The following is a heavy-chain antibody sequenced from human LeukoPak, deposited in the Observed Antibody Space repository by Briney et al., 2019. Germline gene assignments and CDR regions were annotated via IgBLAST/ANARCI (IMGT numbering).Heavy chain of an antibody. D-gene: IGHD3-22*01. CDR1: GFTFSSYW. V-gene: IGHV3-74*01. J-gene: IGHJ3*02. CDR2: INGDGSST. Sequence: GGSLRLSCAASGFTFSSYWMHWVRQAPGKGLVWVSRINGDGSSTSYADSVKGRFTISRDNAKNTLYLQMNSLRAEDTAVYYCARANRISSGYYYDAFDIWGQGTMVTVSS. CDR3: ARANRISSGYYYDAFDI.